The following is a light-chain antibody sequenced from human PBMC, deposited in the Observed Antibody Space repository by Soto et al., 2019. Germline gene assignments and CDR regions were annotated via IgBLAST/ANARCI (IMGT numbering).Light chain of an antibody. CDR1: SGHSTYI. J-gene: IGLJ3*02. V-gene: IGLV4-60*02. CDR2: LDRSGSY. Sequence: QAVVTQSSSAYASLESSVKLTCILSSGHSTYIIAWHQQQPGKAPRFLMTLDRSGSYNRGSGVPDRFSGSSSGADRYLTISNRQFEDEGDYYCETWYSNTHKVFGGGTQLTVL. CDR3: ETWYSNTHKV.